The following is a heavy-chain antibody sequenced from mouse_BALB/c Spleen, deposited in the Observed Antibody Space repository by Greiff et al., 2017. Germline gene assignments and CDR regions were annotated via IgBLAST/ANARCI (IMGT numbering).Heavy chain of an antibody. V-gene: IGHV1-80*01. J-gene: IGHJ2*01. D-gene: IGHD2-2*01. CDR3: AGGYDGIDY. Sequence: VKVVESGAELVRPGSSVKISCKASGYAFSSYWMNWVKQRPGQGLEWIGQIYPGDGDTNYNGKFKGKATLTADKSSSTAYMQLSSLTSEDSAVYFCAGGYDGIDYWGQGTTLTVSS. CDR1: GYAFSSYW. CDR2: IYPGDGDT.